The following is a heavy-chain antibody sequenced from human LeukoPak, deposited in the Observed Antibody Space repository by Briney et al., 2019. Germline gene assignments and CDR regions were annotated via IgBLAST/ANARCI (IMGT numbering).Heavy chain of an antibody. CDR3: ARSLAVAGTSVDY. V-gene: IGHV1-18*01. CDR1: GYTFTSYG. J-gene: IGHJ4*02. D-gene: IGHD6-19*01. CDR2: ISAYNGNT. Sequence: ASVKVSCKASGYTFTSYGISWVRQAPGQGLEWMGWISAYNGNTNYAQKLQGRVTMTTDTSTSTAYVELRSLRSDDTAVYYCARSLAVAGTSVDYWGQGTLVTVSS.